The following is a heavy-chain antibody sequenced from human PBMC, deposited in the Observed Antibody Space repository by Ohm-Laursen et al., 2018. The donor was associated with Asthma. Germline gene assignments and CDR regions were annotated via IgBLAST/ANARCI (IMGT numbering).Heavy chain of an antibody. J-gene: IGHJ4*02. CDR2: ISSSSSTI. CDR1: GFTFSSYS. D-gene: IGHD3-9*01. Sequence: GSLRLSCTASGFTFSSYSMNWVRQAPGKGLEWVSYISSSSSTIYYADSVKGRFTISRDNAKNSLYLQMNSLRAEDTAVYYCARGLAYDILTGYGYWGQGTLVTVSS. V-gene: IGHV3-48*01. CDR3: ARGLAYDILTGYGY.